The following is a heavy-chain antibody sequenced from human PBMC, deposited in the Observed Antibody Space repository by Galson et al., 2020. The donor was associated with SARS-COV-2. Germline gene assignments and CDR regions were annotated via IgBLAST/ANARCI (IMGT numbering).Heavy chain of an antibody. CDR1: GFTFSSYG. J-gene: IGHJ6*02. V-gene: IGHV3-30*18. CDR3: AKDWGYGSGNYYCYGMDV. CDR2: ISYDGRNK. D-gene: IGHD3-10*01. Sequence: GESLDISCAASGFTFSSYGMHWVRQAPATGLEWVVVISYDGRNKYYADSVTGRFTLSSDNSKNKLYLQMNSLRVEDTAVYYCAKDWGYGSGNYYCYGMDVWGQGTTVTVSS.